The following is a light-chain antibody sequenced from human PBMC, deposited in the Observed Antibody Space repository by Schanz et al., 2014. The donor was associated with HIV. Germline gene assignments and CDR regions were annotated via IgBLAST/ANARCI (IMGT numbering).Light chain of an antibody. V-gene: IGKV3-20*01. J-gene: IGKJ2*01. CDR2: GAS. CDR1: QSVSSSY. Sequence: IVLTQSPATLSLSPGERATLSCRASQSVSSSYLAWYQQKPAQAPRLLIYGASRRATGIPDRFSGSGSGTDFTLTISRLEPEDFAVYYCQQYGSSPRTFGQGTKLEIK. CDR3: QQYGSSPRT.